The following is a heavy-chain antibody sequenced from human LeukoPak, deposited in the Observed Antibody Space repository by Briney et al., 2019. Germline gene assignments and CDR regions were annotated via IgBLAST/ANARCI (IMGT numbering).Heavy chain of an antibody. CDR1: AYTFTVYY. V-gene: IGHV1-2*02. D-gene: IGHD6-19*01. CDR3: AVGHCISSGYYEDYYYGIDV. J-gene: IGHJ6*02. CDR2: INPNSGGT. Sequence: GASVKVSCKASAYTFTVYYMQSVRQAPGQGLEWMGWINPNSGGTNYAQKFQGRVTMTRDTSISTAYMELSRLRSDDTAVYFCAVGHCISSGYYEDYYYGIDVWGRGTTVTVSS.